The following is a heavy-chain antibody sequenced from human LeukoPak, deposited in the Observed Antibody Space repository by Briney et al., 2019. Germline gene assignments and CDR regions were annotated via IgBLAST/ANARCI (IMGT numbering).Heavy chain of an antibody. CDR1: GFILSSYT. CDR3: ARDAGAHSSAWYADC. Sequence: GGSLRLSCAASGFILSSYTMNWVRQAPGKGLEGVSSISSSGTYMNYADSVKGRFTISRDYAKNSLFLQMNSLRDDDDTAVYYCARDAGAHSSAWYADCWGQGTLVTVSS. D-gene: IGHD6-13*01. V-gene: IGHV3-21*01. J-gene: IGHJ4*02. CDR2: ISSSGTYM.